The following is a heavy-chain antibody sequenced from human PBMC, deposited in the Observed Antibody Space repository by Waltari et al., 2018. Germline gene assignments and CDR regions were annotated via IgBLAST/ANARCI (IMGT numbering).Heavy chain of an antibody. CDR2: IIPMLGTA. Sequence: QVQLVQSGAEVKKPGSSVKVSGKASGGTFSRSPISWVRQAPGQGLEWMGGIIPMLGTASYTQKFQGRVTITADKSTSTAYMEVTSLRSEDTAVYYCATDRRIGGGFDFWGQGTLVTVSS. V-gene: IGHV1-69*06. D-gene: IGHD3-10*01. CDR3: ATDRRIGGGFDF. CDR1: GGTFSRSP. J-gene: IGHJ4*02.